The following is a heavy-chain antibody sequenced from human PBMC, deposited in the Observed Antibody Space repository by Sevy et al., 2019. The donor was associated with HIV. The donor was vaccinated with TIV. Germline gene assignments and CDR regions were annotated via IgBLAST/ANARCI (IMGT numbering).Heavy chain of an antibody. CDR3: ARATYYDSSGWLYYFDY. CDR1: GGSISSYY. J-gene: IGHJ4*02. CDR2: IYYSGST. V-gene: IGHV4-59*01. D-gene: IGHD3-22*01. Sequence: SETLSLTCTVSGGSISSYYWSWIRQPPGKGLEWLGYIYYSGSTNYNPSLKSRVTISVDTSKNQFSLKLSSVTAADTAVFYRARATYYDSSGWLYYFDYWGQGTLVTVSS.